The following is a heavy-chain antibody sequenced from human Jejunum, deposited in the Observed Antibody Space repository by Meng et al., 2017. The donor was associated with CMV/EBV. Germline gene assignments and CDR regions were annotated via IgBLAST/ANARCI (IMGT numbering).Heavy chain of an antibody. D-gene: IGHD1-1*01. V-gene: IGHV3-33*06. CDR2: IWYDGSSE. J-gene: IGHJ6*02. CDR1: GFTFRSFG. Sequence: GFTFRSFGMHWVRQAPGKGLEWVAVIWYDGSSEYYAASVKGRFTISRDNARNILYLQMNSMRAEDTGVYYCVKDQGGTVYHGMDVWGQGTTVTVSS. CDR3: VKDQGGTVYHGMDV.